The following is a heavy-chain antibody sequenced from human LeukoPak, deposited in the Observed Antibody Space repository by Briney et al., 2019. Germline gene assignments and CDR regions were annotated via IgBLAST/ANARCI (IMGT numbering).Heavy chain of an antibody. Sequence: GGSLRLSCAASGFTFSSYGIHWVRQAPGKGLEWVAVISYDGSNKYYADSVKGRFTISRDNSKNTLYLQMNSLRAEDTAVYYCAKVAEDIVVVVAATRPQDSDYFDYWGQGTLVTVSS. CDR2: ISYDGSNK. J-gene: IGHJ4*02. CDR3: AKVAEDIVVVVAATRPQDSDYFDY. CDR1: GFTFSSYG. D-gene: IGHD2-15*01. V-gene: IGHV3-30*18.